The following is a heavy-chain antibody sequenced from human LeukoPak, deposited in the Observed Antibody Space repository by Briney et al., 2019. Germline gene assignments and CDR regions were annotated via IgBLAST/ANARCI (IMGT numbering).Heavy chain of an antibody. CDR2: IIPIFGTA. J-gene: IGHJ6*02. V-gene: IGHV1-69*01. Sequence: ASVTVSCTASGGTFSSYAISWVRQAPGQGLEWMGGIIPIFGTANYAQKFQGRVTITADESTSTAYMELSSLRSEDTAVYYCASCIAARPYYYYGMDVWGQGTTVTVSS. CDR3: ASCIAARPYYYYGMDV. D-gene: IGHD6-6*01. CDR1: GGTFSSYA.